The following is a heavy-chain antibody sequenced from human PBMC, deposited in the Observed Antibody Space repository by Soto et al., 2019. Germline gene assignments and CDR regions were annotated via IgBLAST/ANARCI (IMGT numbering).Heavy chain of an antibody. CDR2: IIPIFGTA. J-gene: IGHJ6*02. CDR1: GGTFSSYA. V-gene: IGHV1-69*13. Sequence: GASVKVSCKASGGTFSSYAISWVRQAPGQGLEWMGGIIPIFGTANYAQKFQGRVTITADESTSTAYMELSSLRSEDTAVYYCARAYGRLDSYHYYYYGMDVWGQGTTVTVSS. CDR3: ARAYGRLDSYHYYYYGMDV. D-gene: IGHD4-17*01.